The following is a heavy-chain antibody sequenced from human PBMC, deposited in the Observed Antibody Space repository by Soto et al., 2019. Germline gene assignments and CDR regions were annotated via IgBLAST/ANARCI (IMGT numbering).Heavy chain of an antibody. CDR3: ARGPYYYDTSGYYL. CDR2: ISTSSSYI. CDR1: GFTFSSYS. Sequence: EVQLVESGGGLVKPGGSLRLSCAASGFTFSSYSMNWVRQAPGKGLEWVSSISTSSSYIYYADSVKGRFTISRDNAKNSLYLQMNSLRAEDTAVYYCARGPYYYDTSGYYLWGQGTLVTVSS. V-gene: IGHV3-21*01. D-gene: IGHD3-22*01. J-gene: IGHJ5*02.